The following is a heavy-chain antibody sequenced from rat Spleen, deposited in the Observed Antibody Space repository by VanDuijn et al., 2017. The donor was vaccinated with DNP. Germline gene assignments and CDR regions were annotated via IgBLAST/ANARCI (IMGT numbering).Heavy chain of an antibody. D-gene: IGHD1-9*01. Sequence: EVQLVESGGDLVQPGRSLKLSCVASGFTFSYYWMAWIRQVPGKGLEWIASITGGSGTTSYPDAVKGRFMISREDTKSTLYRQMDSLRSEDTATYYCARLPTGITAPGFDYWGQGVMVTVSS. CDR3: ARLPTGITAPGFDY. CDR2: ITGGSGTT. J-gene: IGHJ2*01. CDR1: GFTFSYYW. V-gene: IGHV5-31*01.